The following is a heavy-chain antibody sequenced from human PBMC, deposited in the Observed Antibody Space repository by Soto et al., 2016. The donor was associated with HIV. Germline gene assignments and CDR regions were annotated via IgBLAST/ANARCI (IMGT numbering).Heavy chain of an antibody. CDR1: GFTFSRYS. CDR2: ISSAGGGI. J-gene: IGHJ3*02. V-gene: IGHV3-21*06. Sequence: EVQLVESGGGLVQPGGSLRLSCAASGFTFSRYSFNWVRQVPGMGLQWVSSISSAGGGIYYADSVKGRFTISRDSATNSVHLQMNTLRGEDTALYYCAREKYRGALDIWGQGTMVTVSS. D-gene: IGHD1-1*01. CDR3: AREKYRGALDI.